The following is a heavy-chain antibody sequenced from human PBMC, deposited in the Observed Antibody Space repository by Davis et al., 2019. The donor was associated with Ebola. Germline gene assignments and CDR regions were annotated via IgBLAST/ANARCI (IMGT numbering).Heavy chain of an antibody. CDR3: ARARRPLLWSWFDP. CDR1: GFTFSSYG. J-gene: IGHJ5*02. V-gene: IGHV3-33*01. D-gene: IGHD3-3*01. Sequence: GESPKISCAASGFTFSSYGMHWVRQAPGKGLEWVAVIWYDGSNKYYADSVKGRFTISRDNSKNTLYLQMNSLRAEDTAVYYCARARRPLLWSWFDPWGQGTLVTVSS. CDR2: IWYDGSNK.